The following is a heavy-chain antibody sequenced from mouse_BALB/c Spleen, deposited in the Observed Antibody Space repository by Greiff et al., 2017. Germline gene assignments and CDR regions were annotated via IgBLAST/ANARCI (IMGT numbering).Heavy chain of an antibody. V-gene: IGHV1-4*01. J-gene: IGHJ4*01. CDR1: GYTFTSYT. D-gene: IGHD1-1*01. CDR3: ARRIGSSYMDY. Sequence: VKLQESGAELARPGASVKMSCKASGYTFTSYTMHWVKQRPGQGLEWIGYINPSSGYTNYNQKFKDKATLTADKSSSTAYMQLSSLTSEDSAVYYCARRIGSSYMDYWGQGTSVTVSS. CDR2: INPSSGYT.